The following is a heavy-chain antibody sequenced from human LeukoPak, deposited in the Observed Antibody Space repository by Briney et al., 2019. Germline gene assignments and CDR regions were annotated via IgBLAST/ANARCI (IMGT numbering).Heavy chain of an antibody. CDR1: GFTFSSYW. CDR2: ISGSGSNT. V-gene: IGHV3-23*01. D-gene: IGHD6-19*01. Sequence: GGSLRLSCAASGFTFSSYWMSWVRQAPGKGLEWVSAISGSGSNTYYADSVKGRFTISRDNFKNTLSLQMNSLRAEDTAVYYCAKVFGGWGFDYWGQGTLVTVSS. CDR3: AKVFGGWGFDY. J-gene: IGHJ4*02.